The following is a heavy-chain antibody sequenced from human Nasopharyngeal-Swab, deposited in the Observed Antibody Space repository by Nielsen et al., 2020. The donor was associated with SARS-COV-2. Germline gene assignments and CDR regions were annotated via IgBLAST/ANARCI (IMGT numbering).Heavy chain of an antibody. CDR1: GFTFSNYA. D-gene: IGHD5-18*01. CDR3: ARDLTPMVIIYAFDI. V-gene: IGHV3-33*01. Sequence: GESLKISCAASGFTFSNYAMHWARQAPGKGLEWVAVIWHDGSNKYYADSVKGRLTISRDNSKNTLYLQMNSLRAEDTAVYYCARDLTPMVIIYAFDIWGQGTMVTVSS. CDR2: IWHDGSNK. J-gene: IGHJ3*02.